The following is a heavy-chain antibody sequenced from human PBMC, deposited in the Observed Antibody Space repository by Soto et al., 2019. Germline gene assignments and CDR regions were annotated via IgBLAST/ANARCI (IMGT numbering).Heavy chain of an antibody. CDR3: ARDLRRSYGSLEVEDY. CDR1: GFTFSSYA. Sequence: GGSLRLSCAASGFTFSSYAMHWVRQAPGKGLEWVAVISYDGSNKYYADSVKGRFTISRDNSKNTLYLQMNSLRAEDTAVYYCARDLRRSYGSLEVEDYWGRGPLGTVSS. D-gene: IGHD5-18*01. J-gene: IGHJ4*02. V-gene: IGHV3-30-3*01. CDR2: ISYDGSNK.